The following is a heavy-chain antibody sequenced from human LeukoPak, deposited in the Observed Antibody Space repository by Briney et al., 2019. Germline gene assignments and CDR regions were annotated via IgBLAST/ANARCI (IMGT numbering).Heavy chain of an antibody. D-gene: IGHD4-17*01. CDR1: GFTFNKYW. J-gene: IGHJ4*02. Sequence: GGSLTLSCSASGFTFNKYWMSWIRQLPGQGLEWVANVNQDGTQKYYVDSVKGRFTNSRDNARNLLYLQMNSLRAEDTAVYYCARNRGVTTVTTDLGYWGQGTLVTVSS. CDR2: VNQDGTQK. CDR3: ARNRGVTTVTTDLGY. V-gene: IGHV3-7*01.